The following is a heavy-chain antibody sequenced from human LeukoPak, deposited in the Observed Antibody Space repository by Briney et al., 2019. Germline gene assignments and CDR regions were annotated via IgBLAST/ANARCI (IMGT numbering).Heavy chain of an antibody. CDR2: ISYDGSNK. V-gene: IGHV3-30-3*01. CDR3: ARDIQAYSYGIYGMDV. D-gene: IGHD5-18*01. Sequence: QTGGSLRLSCAASGFTFSSYAMHWVRQAPGKGLGWVAVISYDGSNKYYADSVKGRFTISRDNSKNTLYLQMNSLRAEDTAVYYCARDIQAYSYGIYGMDVWGQGTTVTVSS. J-gene: IGHJ6*02. CDR1: GFTFSSYA.